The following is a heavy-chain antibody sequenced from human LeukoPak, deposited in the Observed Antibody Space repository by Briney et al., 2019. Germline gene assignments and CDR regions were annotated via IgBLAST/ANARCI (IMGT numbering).Heavy chain of an antibody. CDR3: AREGNRYCSSTSCYLAPFDY. CDR1: GFTFSDYY. Sequence: GGSLRLSCAASGFTFSDYYMSWIRQAPGKGLEWVSYISSGSTIYYADSVKGRFTISRDNAKNSLYLQMNSLRAEDTAVYYCAREGNRYCSSTSCYLAPFDYWGQGTLVTVSS. D-gene: IGHD2-2*01. V-gene: IGHV3-11*01. CDR2: ISSGSTI. J-gene: IGHJ4*02.